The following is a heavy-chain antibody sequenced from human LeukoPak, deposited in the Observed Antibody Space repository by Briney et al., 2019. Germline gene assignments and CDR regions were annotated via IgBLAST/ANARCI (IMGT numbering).Heavy chain of an antibody. CDR3: ATMTTVTTGFDY. D-gene: IGHD4-17*01. V-gene: IGHV4-61*01. Sequence: SETLSLTCTVSGYSISSGYYWGWIRQPPGKGLEWIGYIYYSGSTNYNPSLKSRVTISVDTSKNQFSLKLSSVTAADTAVYYCATMTTVTTGFDYWGQGTLVTVSS. J-gene: IGHJ4*02. CDR1: GYSISSGYY. CDR2: IYYSGST.